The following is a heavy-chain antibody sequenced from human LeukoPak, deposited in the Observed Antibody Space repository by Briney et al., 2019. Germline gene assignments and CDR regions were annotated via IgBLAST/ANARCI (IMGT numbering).Heavy chain of an antibody. Sequence: GGSLRLSCAASGFTFSRYEMNWVRQAPGKGLEWLSYISSSGSTMYYADSVKGRITISRDNAKNSLYLQMYSLRAEDTAVYYCARVLAGATYFDYWGQGTLVTVSS. CDR1: GFTFSRYE. V-gene: IGHV3-48*03. J-gene: IGHJ4*01. CDR3: ARVLAGATYFDY. CDR2: ISSSGSTM. D-gene: IGHD1-26*01.